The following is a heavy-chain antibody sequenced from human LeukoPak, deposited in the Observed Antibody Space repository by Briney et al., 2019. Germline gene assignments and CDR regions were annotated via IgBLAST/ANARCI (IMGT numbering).Heavy chain of an antibody. V-gene: IGHV3-73*01. CDR2: MRSKTNDYTT. D-gene: IGHD1-14*01. CDR3: TRGGTTDQYFDY. J-gene: IGHJ4*02. Sequence: GGSLRLSCAASGFRFSGYGINWVRQASGQGLEWVGRMRSKTNDYTTTYAASVRGRFTVSRDDSMNTAYLQMNSLKIEDTAVYYCTRGGTTDQYFDYWGQGTLVTVSS. CDR1: GFRFSGYG.